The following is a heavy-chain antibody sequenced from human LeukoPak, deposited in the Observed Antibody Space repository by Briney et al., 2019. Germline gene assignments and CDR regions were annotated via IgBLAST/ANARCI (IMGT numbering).Heavy chain of an antibody. J-gene: IGHJ4*01. CDR2: INHSGST. Sequence: PSETLSLTCAVYGGSFSGYYWSWIRQPPGKGLEWIGEINHSGSTNYNPSLKSRVTISVDTSKNQFSLKLSSVTAADTAVYYCARVWNYYGSGASDYWGHGTLVTVSS. CDR1: GGSFSGYY. CDR3: ARVWNYYGSGASDY. D-gene: IGHD3-10*01. V-gene: IGHV4-34*01.